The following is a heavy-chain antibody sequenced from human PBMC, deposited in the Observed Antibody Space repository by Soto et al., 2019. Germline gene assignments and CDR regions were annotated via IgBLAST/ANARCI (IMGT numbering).Heavy chain of an antibody. Sequence: GGFLRLSCAASGFTFSSYGMHWVRQAPGKGLEWVAVISYDGSNKYYADSVKGRFTISRDNSKNTLYLQMNSLRAEDTAVYYCAKDSYGMDVWGQGTTVTVSS. CDR2: ISYDGSNK. J-gene: IGHJ6*02. CDR1: GFTFSSYG. V-gene: IGHV3-30*18. CDR3: AKDSYGMDV.